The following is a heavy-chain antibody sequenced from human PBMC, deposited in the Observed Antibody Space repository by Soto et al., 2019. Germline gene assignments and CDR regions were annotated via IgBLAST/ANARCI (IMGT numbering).Heavy chain of an antibody. V-gene: IGHV1-69*12. CDR2: IIPIFGTA. D-gene: IGHD6-19*01. CDR3: ARAVAGGVYYYYGMDV. CDR1: GGTFSSYA. J-gene: IGHJ6*02. Sequence: QVQLVQSGAEVKKPGSSVKVSCKASGGTFSSYAINWVRQAPGQGLEWMGGIIPIFGTADYAQKFQGRVTMTADEATSTSYMELSSLRSEDKAVYYCARAVAGGVYYYYGMDVWGQGTTVTVSS.